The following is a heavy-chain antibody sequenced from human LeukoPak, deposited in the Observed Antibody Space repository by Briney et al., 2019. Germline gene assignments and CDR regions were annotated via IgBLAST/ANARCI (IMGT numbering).Heavy chain of an antibody. CDR1: GFTFSSYG. V-gene: IGHV3-23*01. CDR3: AKPYDGGGYYYGY. CDR2: ISGSGGST. D-gene: IGHD3-22*01. J-gene: IGHJ4*02. Sequence: GGSLRLSCAASGFTFSSYGMSWVRQAPGKGLEWVSAISGSGGSTYYADSVKGRFTISRDNSKNTLYLQMNSLRAEDSAVYYCAKPYDGGGYYYGYWGQGTLVTVSS.